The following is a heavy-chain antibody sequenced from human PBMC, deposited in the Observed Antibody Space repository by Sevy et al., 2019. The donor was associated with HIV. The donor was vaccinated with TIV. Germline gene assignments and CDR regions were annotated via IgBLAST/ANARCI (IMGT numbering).Heavy chain of an antibody. J-gene: IGHJ3*02. Sequence: SETLSLTCPVSGGSIGSFYWSWIRQPPGKGLEWIGYVYYSGRTYYNPSLKSRVSISRDTSKNQFSLRLSSVTAADTAVYYCARRDDSTGYYRTDASDIWGQGTMVTVSS. CDR2: VYYSGRT. CDR3: ARRDDSTGYYRTDASDI. V-gene: IGHV4-59*12. CDR1: GGSIGSFY. D-gene: IGHD3-22*01.